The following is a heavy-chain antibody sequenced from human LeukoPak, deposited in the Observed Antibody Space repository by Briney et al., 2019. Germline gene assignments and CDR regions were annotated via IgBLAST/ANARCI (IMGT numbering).Heavy chain of an antibody. J-gene: IGHJ6*02. V-gene: IGHV4-31*03. CDR3: ARAQKPYGDYHYYGMDV. CDR2: IYYSGST. Sequence: SQTLSLTCTVSGGSISSGGYYWSWLRQHPGKGLEWIGYIYYSGSTYYNPSLKSRVTISVDTSKNQFSLKLSSVTAADTAVYYCARAQKPYGDYHYYGMDVWGQGTTVTVSS. CDR1: GGSISSGGYY. D-gene: IGHD4-17*01.